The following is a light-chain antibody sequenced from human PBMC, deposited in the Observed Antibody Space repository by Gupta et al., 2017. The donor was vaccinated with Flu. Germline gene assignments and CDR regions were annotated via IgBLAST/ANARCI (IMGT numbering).Light chain of an antibody. V-gene: IGKV3-11*01. J-gene: IGKJ5*01. CDR1: QSVINY. CDR3: QQRSNRLT. CDR2: EAS. Sequence: IVLTQSAATLSLSPGERATLSCRARQSVINYLGWYQQTPGQATRLLIYEASNKATGLPARFSGSCSATDFPIIISMLAAEVFAVYYCQQRSNRLTFGQGTRLEIK.